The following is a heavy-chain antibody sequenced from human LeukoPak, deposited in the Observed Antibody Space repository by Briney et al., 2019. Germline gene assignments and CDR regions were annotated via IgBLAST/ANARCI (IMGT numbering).Heavy chain of an antibody. CDR1: GGSISSSSYY. CDR3: ARDQAVADNNWFDS. D-gene: IGHD6-19*01. J-gene: IGHJ5*01. V-gene: IGHV4-39*02. Sequence: SETLSLTCTVSGGSISSSSYYWGWIRQPPGKGLEWIGSIYYSGSTYYNPSLKSRVTISVDTSKNQFSLKLNSLTAADTAVYYCARDQAVADNNWFDSWGQGILVTVSS. CDR2: IYYSGST.